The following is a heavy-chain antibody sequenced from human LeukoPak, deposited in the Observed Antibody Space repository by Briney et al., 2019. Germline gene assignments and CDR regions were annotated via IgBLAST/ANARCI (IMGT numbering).Heavy chain of an antibody. V-gene: IGHV1-46*01. CDR3: ARTLRRGTHLDY. CDR1: GYTFTSYY. Sequence: ASVKVSCTASGYTFTSYYMHWVRQAPGQGLEWMGIINPSGGSTSYAQKFQGRVTMTRDTSTSTVYMELSSLRSEDTAVYYCARTLRRGTHLDYWGQGTLVTVSS. D-gene: IGHD1-7*01. J-gene: IGHJ4*02. CDR2: INPSGGST.